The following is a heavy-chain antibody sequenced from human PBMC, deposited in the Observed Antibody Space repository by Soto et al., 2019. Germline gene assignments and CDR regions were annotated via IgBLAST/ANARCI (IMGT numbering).Heavy chain of an antibody. V-gene: IGHV3-30*18. CDR1: GFTFSSYG. Sequence: GGSLRLSCAASGFTFSSYGMHWVRQAPGKGLEWVAVISYDGTNKYYADSVKGRFTISRDNSKNTLYLQMNSLRAEDTAVYYCAKENEWRYFDYSGQGTLVTVSS. J-gene: IGHJ4*02. D-gene: IGHD1-1*01. CDR3: AKENEWRYFDY. CDR2: ISYDGTNK.